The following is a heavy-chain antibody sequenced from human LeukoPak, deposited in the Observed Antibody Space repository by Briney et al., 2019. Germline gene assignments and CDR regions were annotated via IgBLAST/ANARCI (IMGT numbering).Heavy chain of an antibody. D-gene: IGHD3-16*01. CDR1: GGSISSGGYS. J-gene: IGHJ4*02. V-gene: IGHV4-31*03. Sequence: SRTLSLTCTVSGGSISSGGYSWSWIRQHPGKGLEWIGYISYSGSTNYNPSLKSRVTISVDTSKTQFSLKLTSVTAADTAVYYCARDGAPGGSAYFDYWGQGTLVTVSS. CDR3: ARDGAPGGSAYFDY. CDR2: ISYSGST.